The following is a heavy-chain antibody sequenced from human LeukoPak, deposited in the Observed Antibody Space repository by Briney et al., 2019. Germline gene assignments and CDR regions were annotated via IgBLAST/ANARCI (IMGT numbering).Heavy chain of an antibody. CDR3: ARNASTMIVPGGWFDP. Sequence: SETLSLTCTVSGGSIRSSGYYWGWLRQPPGKGLEWIGSIYYSGSTSYTPSLKSRVTMTVDTSQNQFCLKLSSVTAADTAVYYCARNASTMIVPGGWFDPWGQGTLVTVSS. D-gene: IGHD3-22*01. CDR1: GGSIRSSGYY. J-gene: IGHJ5*02. CDR2: IYYSGST. V-gene: IGHV4-39*01.